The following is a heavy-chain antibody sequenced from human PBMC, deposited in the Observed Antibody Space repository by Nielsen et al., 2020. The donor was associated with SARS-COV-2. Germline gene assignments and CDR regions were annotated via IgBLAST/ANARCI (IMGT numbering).Heavy chain of an antibody. CDR2: ISWNSGSI. J-gene: IGHJ4*02. V-gene: IGHV3-9*01. CDR3: AKGPNSSGY. D-gene: IGHD6-19*01. Sequence: GGSLRLSCAASGFTFDDYAMHWVRQAPGKGLEWVSGISWNSGSIGYADSVKGRFTISRDNAKNSLYLQMNSLRAEDTAVYYCAKGPNSSGYWGQGTLVTVSS. CDR1: GFTFDDYA.